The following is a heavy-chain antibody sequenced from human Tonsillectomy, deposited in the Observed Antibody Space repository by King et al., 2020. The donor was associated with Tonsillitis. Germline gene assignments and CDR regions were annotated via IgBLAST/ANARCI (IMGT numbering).Heavy chain of an antibody. V-gene: IGHV1-18*01. J-gene: IGHJ4*02. Sequence: QLVQSGAEVKKPGASVKVSCKASGYTFTSYGISWVRQAPGQGLEWMGWISSYNDNTNYAQKLQGRVTMTTDTSTSTAYMELRSLRSDDPAVYYCARDKLRWLVPRPIDYWGQGTLVTVSS. CDR3: ARDKLRWLVPRPIDY. D-gene: IGHD6-19*01. CDR1: GYTFTSYG. CDR2: ISSYNDNT.